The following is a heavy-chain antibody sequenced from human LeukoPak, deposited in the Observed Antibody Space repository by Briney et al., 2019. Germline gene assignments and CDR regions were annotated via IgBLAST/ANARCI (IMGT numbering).Heavy chain of an antibody. CDR3: ARDRAAAPRGIIDY. D-gene: IGHD6-13*01. CDR2: IYHSGST. Sequence: SETLSLTCTVSGYSISSGYYWGWIRQPPGKGLEWIGSIYHSGSTYYNPSLKSRVTISVDTSKNQFSLKLSSVTAADTAVYYCARDRAAAPRGIIDYWAREPWSPSPQ. J-gene: IGHJ4*02. V-gene: IGHV4-38-2*02. CDR1: GYSISSGYY.